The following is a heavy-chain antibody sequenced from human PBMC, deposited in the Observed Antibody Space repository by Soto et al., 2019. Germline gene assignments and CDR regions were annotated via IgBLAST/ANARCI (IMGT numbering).Heavy chain of an antibody. D-gene: IGHD1-7*01. Sequence: ETLSLTCTVSGGSISSYYWSWIRQPPGKGLEWIGYIYYSGSTNYNPSLKSRVTISVDTSKNQFSLKLSSVTAADTAVYYCASGRELSYYYYYGMDIWGQETTVTVSS. CDR2: IYYSGST. V-gene: IGHV4-59*01. CDR1: GGSISSYY. J-gene: IGHJ6*02. CDR3: ASGRELSYYYYYGMDI.